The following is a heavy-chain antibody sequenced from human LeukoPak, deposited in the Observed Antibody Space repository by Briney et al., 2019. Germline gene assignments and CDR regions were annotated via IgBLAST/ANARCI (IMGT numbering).Heavy chain of an antibody. CDR2: INAYNGNT. V-gene: IGHV1-18*01. J-gene: IGHJ4*02. Sequence: ASVKVSCKASGYTFTSYGINWVRQAPGQGLEWMGWINAYNGNTNYAQKLQGRVTMTTDTSTSTAYMELRSLRSDDTAVYYCARDRRLVVPAATWDYRGQGSLVTVSS. CDR3: ARDRRLVVPAATWDY. D-gene: IGHD2-2*01. CDR1: GYTFTSYG.